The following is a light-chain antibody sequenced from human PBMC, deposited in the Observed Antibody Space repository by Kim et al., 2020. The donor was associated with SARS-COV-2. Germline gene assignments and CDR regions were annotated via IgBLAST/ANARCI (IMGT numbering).Light chain of an antibody. CDR1: QSVSSY. V-gene: IGKV3-11*01. J-gene: IGKJ2*01. CDR3: QQRSNWPPGAT. CDR2: DAS. Sequence: EIVLRQSPATLSLSPGERATLSCRASQSVSSYLAWYQQKPGQAPRLLIYDASNRATGIPARFSGSGSGTDFTLTISSLEPEDFAVYYCQQRSNWPPGATFGQGTKLEI.